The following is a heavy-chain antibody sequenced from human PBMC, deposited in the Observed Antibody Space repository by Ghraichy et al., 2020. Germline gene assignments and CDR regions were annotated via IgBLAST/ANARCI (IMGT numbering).Heavy chain of an antibody. D-gene: IGHD6-6*01. J-gene: IGHJ5*02. CDR2: ISSSGSTI. V-gene: IGHV3-48*02. CDR1: GFTFSSYS. CDR3: ARDSEYLS. Sequence: LSLTCAASGFTFSSYSMNWVRQAPGKGLEWILYISSSGSTIYYADSVKGRFTISRDNAKNSLYLQMNSLRDEDTAVYYCARDSEYLSWGQGTLVTVSS.